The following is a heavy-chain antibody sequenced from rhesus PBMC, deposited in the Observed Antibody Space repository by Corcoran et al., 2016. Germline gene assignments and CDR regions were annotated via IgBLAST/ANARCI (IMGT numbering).Heavy chain of an antibody. D-gene: IGHD2-21*01. J-gene: IGHJ4*01. Sequence: QLQLQESGPGLVKPSETLSLTCAVSGGSISSNYWSWIRQPPGKGLEWIGRISGSGGSTDYNPSLKSRVTISTDTSKNPFSLKLSSVTAADTAVYYCARDGQYCTGSGCYLYFDYWGQGVLVTVSS. CDR3: ARDGQYCTGSGCYLYFDY. CDR2: ISGSGGST. V-gene: IGHV4-173*01. CDR1: GGSISSNY.